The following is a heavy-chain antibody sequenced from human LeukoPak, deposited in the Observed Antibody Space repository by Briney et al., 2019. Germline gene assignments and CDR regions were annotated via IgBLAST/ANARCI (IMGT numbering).Heavy chain of an antibody. CDR1: GGSFSTYY. D-gene: IGHD3-22*01. CDR2: IYSSGST. J-gene: IGHJ4*02. Sequence: PSETLSLTCTVSGGSFSTYYWTWIGQPPGEGRDWVGYIYSSGSTNYNPSLKSRVTISVDTSKNQFSLKLSSVTAADTAVYYCARGGSGYSTDYWGQGTLVTVSS. V-gene: IGHV4-59*01. CDR3: ARGGSGYSTDY.